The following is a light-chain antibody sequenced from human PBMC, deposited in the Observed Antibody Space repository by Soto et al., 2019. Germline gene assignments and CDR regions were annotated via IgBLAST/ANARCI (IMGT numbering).Light chain of an antibody. J-gene: IGLJ3*02. CDR2: DVS. CDR1: SSDVAGYNY. V-gene: IGLV2-11*01. CDR3: CSYAGSYTWV. Sequence: QSALTQPRSVSGSPGQSVTISCTGTSSDVAGYNYVSCYQHHPGNAPKLMIYDVSKWPSGVPDRFSGSKSGNTASLTISGLQAEDEADYYCCSYAGSYTWVFGGGTKLTVL.